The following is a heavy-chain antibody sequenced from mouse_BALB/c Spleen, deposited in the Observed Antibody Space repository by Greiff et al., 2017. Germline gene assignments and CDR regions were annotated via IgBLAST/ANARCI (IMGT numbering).Heavy chain of an antibody. V-gene: IGHV14-1*02. Sequence: EVQLQESGAELVRPGALVKLSCKASGFNIKDYYMHWVMQRPEQGLEWIGWIDPENGNTIYDPKFQGKASITADTSSNTAYLQLSSLTSEDTAVYYCARTPITTVVPYFDYWGQGTTLTVSS. CDR1: GFNIKDYY. J-gene: IGHJ2*01. CDR2: IDPENGNT. D-gene: IGHD1-1*01. CDR3: ARTPITTVVPYFDY.